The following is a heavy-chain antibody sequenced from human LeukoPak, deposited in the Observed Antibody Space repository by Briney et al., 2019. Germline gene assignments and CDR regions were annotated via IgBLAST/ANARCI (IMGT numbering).Heavy chain of an antibody. CDR1: GGSFSGYY. CDR2: INHSGST. CDR3: ARGHANNCSGGSCYTLNFDY. D-gene: IGHD2-15*01. J-gene: IGHJ4*02. Sequence: SETLSLTCAVHGGSFSGYYWSWIRQPPGKGLEWIGEINHSGSTNYNPSLKSRVTISVDTSKNQFSLKLSSVTAADTAVYYCARGHANNCSGGSCYTLNFDYWGQGTLVTVSS. V-gene: IGHV4-34*01.